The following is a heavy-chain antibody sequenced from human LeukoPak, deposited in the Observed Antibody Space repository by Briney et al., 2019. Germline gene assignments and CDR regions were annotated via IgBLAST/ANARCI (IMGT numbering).Heavy chain of an antibody. CDR3: ARGRHAYSGGWYVARDY. CDR1: GGSFSGYY. Sequence: PSETLSLTCAVYGGSFSGYYWSWIRQPPGKGLEWIGEINHSGSTNYNPSLKSRVAISVDTSKNQFSLKLSSVTAADTAVYYCARGRHAYSGGWYVARDYWRQGTLVTVSS. CDR2: INHSGST. D-gene: IGHD6-19*01. V-gene: IGHV4-34*01. J-gene: IGHJ4*02.